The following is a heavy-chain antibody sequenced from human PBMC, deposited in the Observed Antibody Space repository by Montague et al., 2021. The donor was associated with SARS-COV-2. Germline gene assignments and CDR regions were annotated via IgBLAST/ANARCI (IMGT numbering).Heavy chain of an antibody. CDR1: GDSIRTNY. Sequence: SETLSLTCTVSGDSIRTNYWSWIRQPPGKGLEWIGYVDKSDNTDYNPSLKSRVTILVDTSKNQFSLKLSSVTAADTAVYYCAAQTDYCYSLDVWGQGTTATVS. J-gene: IGHJ6*02. CDR3: AAQTDYCYSLDV. V-gene: IGHV4-4*08. CDR2: VDKSDNT.